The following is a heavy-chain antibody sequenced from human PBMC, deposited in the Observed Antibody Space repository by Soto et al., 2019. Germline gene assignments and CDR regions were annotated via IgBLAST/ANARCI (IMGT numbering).Heavy chain of an antibody. Sequence: QVQLQQWGAGLLKPSETLSLTCAVPGGPFSGYDWFWIRQPQGTGLEWIGEINHSGSTNYNPSLKSRVTISVDTSKNQFSLRLSSVTAADTAVYYCARGPVYNGSSYAYGDSWGQGTLVTVSS. J-gene: IGHJ4*02. CDR3: ARGPVYNGSSYAYGDS. CDR2: INHSGST. V-gene: IGHV4-34*01. CDR1: GGPFSGYD. D-gene: IGHD5-18*01.